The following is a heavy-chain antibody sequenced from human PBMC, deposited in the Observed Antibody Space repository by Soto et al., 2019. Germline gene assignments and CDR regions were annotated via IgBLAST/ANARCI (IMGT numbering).Heavy chain of an antibody. J-gene: IGHJ6*02. V-gene: IGHV3-30-3*01. D-gene: IGHD3-22*01. CDR1: GFTFSSYA. Sequence: QVQLVESGGGVVQPGRSLRLSCAASGFTFSSYAMHWVRQAPGKGLEWVAVISYDGSNKYYADSVKGRFTISRDNSKNTLYLQMNSLRAEDTAVYYCARDIEYANYYDSSGYLDYYYYGMDVWGQGTTVTVSS. CDR3: ARDIEYANYYDSSGYLDYYYYGMDV. CDR2: ISYDGSNK.